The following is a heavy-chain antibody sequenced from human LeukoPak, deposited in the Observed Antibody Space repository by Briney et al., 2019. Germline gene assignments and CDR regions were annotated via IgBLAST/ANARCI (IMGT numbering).Heavy chain of an antibody. CDR1: GLTVSTNY. J-gene: IGHJ4*02. CDR2: IYSGGST. V-gene: IGHV3-53*01. D-gene: IGHD5-24*01. CDR3: ARTFLSGDGYKVGYFDY. Sequence: PGGSLRLSCAASGLTVSTNYMSWVRPAPGKGLERVSLIYSGGSTYYADSVKGRFTISRDNSKNTLYLQMNSLTAEDTAVYYCARTFLSGDGYKVGYFDYWGQGTLVTVSS.